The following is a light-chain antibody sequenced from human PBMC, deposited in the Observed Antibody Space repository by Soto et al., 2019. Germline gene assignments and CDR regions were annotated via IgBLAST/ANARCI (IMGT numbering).Light chain of an antibody. CDR3: QQYYSTPWT. Sequence: DIVMTHSPDSLAVSLGESATINCKYIHIVLYNSNNKNYLAWYQQKPGQPPKLLIYWASTRESGVPDRFSGSGSGTDFTLTISSLQAEDVAVYYCQQYYSTPWTFGQGTKVDIK. V-gene: IGKV4-1*01. CDR1: HIVLYNSNNKNY. CDR2: WAS. J-gene: IGKJ1*01.